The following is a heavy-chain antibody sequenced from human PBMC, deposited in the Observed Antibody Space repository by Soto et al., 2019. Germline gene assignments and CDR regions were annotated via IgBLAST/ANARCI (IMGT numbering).Heavy chain of an antibody. D-gene: IGHD2-15*01. CDR2: INPRGDRT. V-gene: IGHV3-23*01. Sequence: LRLSCAASGLTFSTSAMNWVRQAPGKGLEWVSTINPRGDRTYYADSVKGRFTISRDSSNNTLYLHMSSLRAEDTARYYCAKDDGCGGGGCYTGTYYYFDLWGRGTLVTVSS. CDR1: GLTFSTSA. J-gene: IGHJ2*01. CDR3: AKDDGCGGGGCYTGTYYYFDL.